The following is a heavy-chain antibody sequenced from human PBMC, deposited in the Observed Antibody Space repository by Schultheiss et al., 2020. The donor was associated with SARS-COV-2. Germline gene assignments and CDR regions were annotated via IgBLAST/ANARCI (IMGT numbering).Heavy chain of an antibody. V-gene: IGHV1-2*04. Sequence: ASVKVSCKASGYNFTGYYMHWVRQAPGQGLEWMGWINPNSGGTNYAQKFQGWVTMTRDTSISTAYVELSRLRSDDTAVYYCARGTNWNYVGSWFDPWSQGTLVTVAS. CDR3: ARGTNWNYVGSWFDP. CDR1: GYNFTGYY. D-gene: IGHD1-7*01. CDR2: INPNSGGT. J-gene: IGHJ5*02.